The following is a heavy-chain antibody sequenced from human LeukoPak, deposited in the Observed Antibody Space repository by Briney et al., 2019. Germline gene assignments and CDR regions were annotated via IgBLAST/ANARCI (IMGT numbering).Heavy chain of an antibody. V-gene: IGHV4-4*07. Sequence: PSETLSLTCTVSGGSISNYHWTWIRQPAGKGLEWIGQIHTSGSTNYNPPLKSRVTMSIGTPENQVSLTMRSVTAADTAVYYCARRDYSSGWSFDKWGQGTLVTVSS. J-gene: IGHJ4*02. CDR3: ARRDYSSGWSFDK. CDR2: IHTSGST. CDR1: GGSISNYH. D-gene: IGHD6-19*01.